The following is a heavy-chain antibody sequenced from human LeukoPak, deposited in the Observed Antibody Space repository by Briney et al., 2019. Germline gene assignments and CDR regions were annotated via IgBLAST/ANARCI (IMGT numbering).Heavy chain of an antibody. CDR3: ATIYSNLFGYYYGMDV. Sequence: PSGTLSLTCAVSGGSISSGGYYWSWIRQHPGKGLEWIGYIYYSGSTYYNPSLKSRVTISVDTSKNQFSLKLSSVTAADTAVYYCATIYSNLFGYYYGMDVWGQGTTVTVSS. D-gene: IGHD4-11*01. V-gene: IGHV4-31*11. CDR1: GGSISSGGYY. CDR2: IYYSGST. J-gene: IGHJ6*02.